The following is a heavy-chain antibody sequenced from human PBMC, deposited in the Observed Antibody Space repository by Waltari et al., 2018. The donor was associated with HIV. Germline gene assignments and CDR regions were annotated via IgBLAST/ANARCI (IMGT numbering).Heavy chain of an antibody. J-gene: IGHJ4*02. Sequence: QVQLVQSGAEVKKPGASVKVSCKASGYTFTSYDINWVRQATGQGLEWMGWMNPNSGNTGYPQKFQGRVTMTRNTSISTAYMELSSLRSEDTAVHYCARGRVQVRGAMYYFDYWGQGTLVTVSS. V-gene: IGHV1-8*01. D-gene: IGHD3-10*01. CDR2: MNPNSGNT. CDR1: GYTFTSYD. CDR3: ARGRVQVRGAMYYFDY.